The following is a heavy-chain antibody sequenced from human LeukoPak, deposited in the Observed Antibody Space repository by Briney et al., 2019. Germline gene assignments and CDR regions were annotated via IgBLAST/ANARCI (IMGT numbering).Heavy chain of an antibody. CDR1: GGSISSYY. D-gene: IGHD3-22*01. CDR2: IYYSGST. J-gene: IGHJ6*02. V-gene: IGHV4-59*01. CDR3: ARDDSSGYYSSYGMDV. Sequence: SETLSLTCTVSGGSISSYYWSWIRQPPGKGLEWIGYIYYSGSTNYNPSLKSRVTISVDTSKNQFSLKLSSVTAADTAVYYCARDDSSGYYSSYGMDVWGQGTTVTVSS.